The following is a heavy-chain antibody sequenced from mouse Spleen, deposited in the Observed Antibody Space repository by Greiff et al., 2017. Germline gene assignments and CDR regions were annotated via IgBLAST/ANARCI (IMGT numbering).Heavy chain of an antibody. J-gene: IGHJ3*01. CDR3: ARGENWAWFAY. V-gene: IGHV1-76*01. CDR2: IYPGSGNT. Sequence: QVQLQQSGAELVRPGASVKLSCKASGYTFTDYYINWVKQRPGQGLEWIARIYPGSGNTYYNEKFKGKATLTAEKSSSTAYMQLSSLTSEDSAVYFCARGENWAWFAYWGQGTLVTVSA. D-gene: IGHD4-1*01. CDR1: GYTFTDYY.